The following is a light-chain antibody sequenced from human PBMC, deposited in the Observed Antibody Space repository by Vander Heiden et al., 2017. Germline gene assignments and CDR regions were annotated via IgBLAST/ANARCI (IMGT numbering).Light chain of an antibody. Sequence: PGQTARITCSGDALPKQYAYWYQQKPGQAPVLVIYKDSERPSGIPERFSGSSSGTTVTLTISGVQAEDEADYYCQSADSSGKVFGGGTKLTVL. CDR3: QSADSSGKV. J-gene: IGLJ3*02. CDR1: ALPKQY. V-gene: IGLV3-25*03. CDR2: KDS.